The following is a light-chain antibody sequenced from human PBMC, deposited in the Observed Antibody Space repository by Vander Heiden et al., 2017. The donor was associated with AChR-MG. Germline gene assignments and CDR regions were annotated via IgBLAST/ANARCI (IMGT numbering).Light chain of an antibody. Sequence: EIALTQSSGTLSLSPGERATLSCRASPSVSSSYLAWYQQKPGQAPRLLIYGASSRATGIPDRFSGSGSGTDFTLTISRLEPEDFAVYYCQQYSSSPFTFGRGTKVDIK. J-gene: IGKJ3*01. CDR3: QQYSSSPFT. CDR2: GAS. V-gene: IGKV3-20*01. CDR1: PSVSSSY.